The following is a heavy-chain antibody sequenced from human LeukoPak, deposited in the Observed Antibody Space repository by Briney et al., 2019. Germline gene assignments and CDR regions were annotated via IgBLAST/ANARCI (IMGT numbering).Heavy chain of an antibody. D-gene: IGHD6-19*01. CDR1: GFTYSNYW. CDR3: VGSSGWLFDY. CDR2: IKEDGSRI. J-gene: IGHJ4*02. Sequence: GGSLRLSCAVTGFTYSNYWMNWVRQAPGKGLERVTNIKEDGSRINYVDSVKGRFTISRDNAKNSVYLQMDNLRAEDTAVYYCVGSSGWLFDYWGEGILVAVSS. V-gene: IGHV3-7*01.